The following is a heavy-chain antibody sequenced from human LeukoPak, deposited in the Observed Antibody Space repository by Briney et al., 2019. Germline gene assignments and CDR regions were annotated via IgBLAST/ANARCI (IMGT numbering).Heavy chain of an antibody. D-gene: IGHD6-19*01. CDR2: ISYDGSD. Sequence: GGSLRLSCAASGFTFSSYAMHWVRQAPGKGLEWVAVISYDGSDYYADSVKGRFTISRDNSRDTLYLGMNSLRTEDRAVYYCARANSSAWHNFDFWGQGTLVTVSS. CDR1: GFTFSSYA. CDR3: ARANSSAWHNFDF. J-gene: IGHJ4*02. V-gene: IGHV3-30-3*01.